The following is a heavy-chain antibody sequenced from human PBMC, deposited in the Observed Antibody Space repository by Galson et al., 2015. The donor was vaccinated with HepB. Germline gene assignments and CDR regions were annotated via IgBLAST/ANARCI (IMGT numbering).Heavy chain of an antibody. D-gene: IGHD7-27*01. J-gene: IGHJ4*02. CDR3: AREGRRPGERYGGNFDY. V-gene: IGHV1-46*01. CDR2: INPSGGST. CDR1: GYTFTSYY. Sequence: SVKVSCKASGYTFTSYYMHWVRQAPGQGLEWMGIINPSGGSTSYAQKFQGRVTMTRDTSTSTVYMELSSLRSEDTAVYYCAREGRRPGERYGGNFDYWGQGTLVTVSS.